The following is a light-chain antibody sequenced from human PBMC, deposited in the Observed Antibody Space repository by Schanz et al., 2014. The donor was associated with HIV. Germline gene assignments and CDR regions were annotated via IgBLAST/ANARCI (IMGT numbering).Light chain of an antibody. CDR1: QSVSSNY. CDR3: QQYGRSPLT. Sequence: ENVLTQSPGTLSLSPGERATLSCRARQSVSSNYLPWHQQEPGHPPRLRIYGATSRATGIPGRFSGSGSGTDFTLTINSLEPEDFAVYYCQQYGRSPLTFGGGTKVEIK. V-gene: IGKV3-20*01. CDR2: GAT. J-gene: IGKJ4*01.